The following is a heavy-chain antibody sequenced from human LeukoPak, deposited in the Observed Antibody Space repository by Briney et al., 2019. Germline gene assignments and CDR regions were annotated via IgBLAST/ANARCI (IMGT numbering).Heavy chain of an antibody. V-gene: IGHV3-30*02. CDR2: ILHVGGEN. Sequence: GGSLRLSCAASGFTFNRRGMHWVRQAPGKGLEWVAFILHVGGENFYADFAKGRFTISRDNSKNTLSLQLNTLRAEDTALYYCAKDGDDCIDYWGPGTLVTVAS. CDR3: AKDGDDCIDY. CDR1: GFTFNRRG. D-gene: IGHD2-21*01. J-gene: IGHJ4*02.